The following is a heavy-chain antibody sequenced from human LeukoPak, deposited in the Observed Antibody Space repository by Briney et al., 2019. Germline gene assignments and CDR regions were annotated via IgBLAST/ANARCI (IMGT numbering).Heavy chain of an antibody. V-gene: IGHV3-30*02. J-gene: IGHJ6*03. CDR1: GFSFANYG. CDR2: IWYDGSNK. Sequence: PGGSLRLSCAASGFSFANYGMHWVRQAPGKGLEWVAFIWYDGSNKYYADSVQGRSTISRDNSKNTLFLQMSSLRLEDTAVYYCAKGGYSTLMDVWGKGTAVTVSS. CDR3: AKGGYSTLMDV. D-gene: IGHD6-13*01.